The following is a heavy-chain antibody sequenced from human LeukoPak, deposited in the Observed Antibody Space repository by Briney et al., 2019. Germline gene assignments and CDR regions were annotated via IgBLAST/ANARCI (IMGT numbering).Heavy chain of an antibody. CDR3: AREPDRVIVVVPAAIHDY. D-gene: IGHD2-2*01. J-gene: IGHJ4*02. Sequence: ASVKVSCKASGGTFSSYAISWVRQAPGQGLEWMGGIIPIFGTANYAQKFQGRVTITADESTSTAYMELSSLRSDDTAVYYCAREPDRVIVVVPAAIHDYWGQGTLVTVSS. CDR1: GGTFSSYA. V-gene: IGHV1-69*13. CDR2: IIPIFGTA.